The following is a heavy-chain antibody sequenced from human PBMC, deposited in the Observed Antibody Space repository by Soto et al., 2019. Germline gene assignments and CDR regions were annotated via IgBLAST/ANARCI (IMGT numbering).Heavy chain of an antibody. CDR3: ARRGYYYDTRDAFDI. CDR1: GFTFSSYE. V-gene: IGHV3-48*03. CDR2: ISSSGSTI. D-gene: IGHD3-22*01. J-gene: IGHJ3*02. Sequence: GGSLRLSCAASGFTFSSYEMNWVRQAPGKGLEWVSYISSSGSTIYYADSVKGRFTISGDNAKNSLYLQMNSLRAEDTAVYYCARRGYYYDTRDAFDIWGQGTMVTVSS.